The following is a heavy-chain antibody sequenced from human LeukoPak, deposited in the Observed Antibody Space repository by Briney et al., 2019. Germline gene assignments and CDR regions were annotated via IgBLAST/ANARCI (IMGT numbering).Heavy chain of an antibody. J-gene: IGHJ4*02. V-gene: IGHV3-74*01. CDR2: INSDGRTT. CDR1: GFTFGNYW. Sequence: GGSLRLSCPASGFTFGNYWMHWVRQAPGKGLEGVSLINSDGRTTRYADSVKGRFTISRDNAKNTLYLQMNSLRAEDTAVYYCARDLTGSIDYWGQGTLVTVFS. CDR3: ARDLTGSIDY. D-gene: IGHD3-9*01.